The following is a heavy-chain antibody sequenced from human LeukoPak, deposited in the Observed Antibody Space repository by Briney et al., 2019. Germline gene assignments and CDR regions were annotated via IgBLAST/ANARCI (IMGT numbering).Heavy chain of an antibody. V-gene: IGHV3-23*01. CDR1: GFTFSSYA. Sequence: GGSPRLSCAASGFTFSSYAMSWVRQAPGKGLEWVSAISGSGGSTYYADSVKGRFTISRDNSKNTLYLQMNSLRAEDTAVYYCATWPVYDFWSGYSDAFDIWGQGTMVTVSS. J-gene: IGHJ3*02. D-gene: IGHD3-3*01. CDR2: ISGSGGST. CDR3: ATWPVYDFWSGYSDAFDI.